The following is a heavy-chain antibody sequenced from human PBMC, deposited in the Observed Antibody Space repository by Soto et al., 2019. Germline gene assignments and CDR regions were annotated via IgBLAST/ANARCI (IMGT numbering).Heavy chain of an antibody. CDR3: AHRRDIVVVPAAIPAYYYYGMDV. J-gene: IGHJ6*02. Sequence: SGPTLVNPTQTLTLTCTFSGFSLSTSGVGVGWIRQPPGKALEWLALIYWNDDKRYSPSLKSRLTITKDTSKNQVVPTMTNMDPVDTATYYCAHRRDIVVVPAAIPAYYYYGMDVWGQGTTVTVSS. CDR2: IYWNDDK. D-gene: IGHD2-2*02. V-gene: IGHV2-5*01. CDR1: GFSLSTSGVG.